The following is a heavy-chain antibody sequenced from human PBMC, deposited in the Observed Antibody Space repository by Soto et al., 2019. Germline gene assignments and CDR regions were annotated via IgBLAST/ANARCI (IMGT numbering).Heavy chain of an antibody. V-gene: IGHV3-23*01. J-gene: IGHJ6*02. CDR1: GFTFSSYA. Sequence: GGSLRLSCAASGFTFSSYAMSWVRQAPGKGLEWVSAISGSGGSTYYADSVKGRFTISRDNSKNTLYLQMNSLRAEDTVVYYCAKGKVLRFLEWLLLPYYYYGMDVWGQGTTVTVSS. CDR3: AKGKVLRFLEWLLLPYYYYGMDV. CDR2: ISGSGGST. D-gene: IGHD3-3*01.